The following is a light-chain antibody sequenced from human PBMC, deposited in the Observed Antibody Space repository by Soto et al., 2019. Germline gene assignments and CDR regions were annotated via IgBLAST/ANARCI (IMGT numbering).Light chain of an antibody. Sequence: DIVLTQSPGTLSLSPGERATLSCRASQSVASSSLAWYQQTPGRAPRILIYVASSMATGIPDRFSGSGSGTDFTLTISRLEPEDFAVYYCQPYGTSPPFTFGQGTKLEIK. CDR2: VAS. V-gene: IGKV3-20*01. CDR3: QPYGTSPPFT. J-gene: IGKJ2*01. CDR1: QSVASSS.